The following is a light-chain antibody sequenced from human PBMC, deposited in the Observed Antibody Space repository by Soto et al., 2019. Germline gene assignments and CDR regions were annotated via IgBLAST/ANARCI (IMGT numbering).Light chain of an antibody. CDR1: SSDVGGYNY. J-gene: IGLJ1*01. CDR3: SSYTSSSTYV. V-gene: IGLV2-14*03. Sequence: QSALTQPASVSGSPGQSITISCTGTSSDVGGYNYVSWYQQHPGKAPKLMIYDVTNRPSGVSNRFSGYNSGNTASLTISGLQAEDEADYYCSSYTSSSTYVFGTGTKVTVL. CDR2: DVT.